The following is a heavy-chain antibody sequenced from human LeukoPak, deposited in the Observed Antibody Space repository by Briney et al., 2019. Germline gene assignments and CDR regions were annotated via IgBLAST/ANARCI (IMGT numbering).Heavy chain of an antibody. J-gene: IGHJ4*02. CDR2: LIQDGREK. Sequence: PGGSLRLSCAASGFTFSRYWMTWVCQAPGKGLEWVATLIQDGREKHYVDSVKGRFTISRDNAKNSVYLEMNSLRAEDTAVYFCASWGSVAGQRALDYWGQGTLVTVSS. CDR1: GFTFSRYW. V-gene: IGHV3-7*03. D-gene: IGHD6-19*01. CDR3: ASWGSVAGQRALDY.